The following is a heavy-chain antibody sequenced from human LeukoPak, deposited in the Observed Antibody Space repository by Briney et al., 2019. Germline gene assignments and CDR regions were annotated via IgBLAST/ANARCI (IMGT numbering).Heavy chain of an antibody. Sequence: GGSPRLSCAASGFTFSSYSMNWVRQAPGKGLEWVSSISSSSSYIYYADSVKGRFTISRDNAKNSLYLQMNSLRAEDTAVYYCARDSTSAYYGSGSYTRNPRYYGMDVWGQGTTVTVSS. J-gene: IGHJ6*02. CDR1: GFTFSSYS. CDR2: ISSSSSYI. D-gene: IGHD3-10*01. V-gene: IGHV3-21*01. CDR3: ARDSTSAYYGSGSYTRNPRYYGMDV.